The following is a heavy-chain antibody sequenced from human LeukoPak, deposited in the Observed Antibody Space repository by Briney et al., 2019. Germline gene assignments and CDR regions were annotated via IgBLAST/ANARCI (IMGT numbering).Heavy chain of an antibody. J-gene: IGHJ6*03. CDR3: ASQTSVSVGGNYYYYMDV. CDR2: IYYSGST. V-gene: IGHV4-59*01. CDR1: GGSISSYY. D-gene: IGHD2-8*01. Sequence: SETLSLTCTVSGGSISSYYWSWIRQPPGKGLEWIGYIYYSGSTSYNPSLKSRVTISVDTSKNQFSLKLSSVTAADTAVYYCASQTSVSVGGNYYYYMDVWGKGTTVTVSS.